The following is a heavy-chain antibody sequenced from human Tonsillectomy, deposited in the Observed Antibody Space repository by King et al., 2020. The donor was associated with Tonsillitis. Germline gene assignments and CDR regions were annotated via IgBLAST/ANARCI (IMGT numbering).Heavy chain of an antibody. Sequence: VQLVESGAEVKKPGASVKVSCKASGYTFTSYYMHWVRQAPGQGLEWMGIINPSGGSTSYAQKFQGRVTVTRDTSTSTVYMELSSLRSEDTAVYYCARDYGDYKMFDYWGQGTLVTVSS. CDR2: INPSGGST. CDR1: GYTFTSYY. V-gene: IGHV1-46*01. J-gene: IGHJ4*02. D-gene: IGHD4-17*01. CDR3: ARDYGDYKMFDY.